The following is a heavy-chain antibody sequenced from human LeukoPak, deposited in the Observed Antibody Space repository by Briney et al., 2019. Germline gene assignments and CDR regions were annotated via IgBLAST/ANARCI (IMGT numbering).Heavy chain of an antibody. Sequence: TSETLSLTCTVSGGSISSSGYYWGWIRQPPGKGLEWIGSIYYSGSTYYNPSLKSRVTISVDTSKNQFSLKLSSVTAADTAVYYCARHAGRIAVAGRSRDAFDIWGQGTMVTVSS. V-gene: IGHV4-39*01. J-gene: IGHJ3*02. D-gene: IGHD6-19*01. CDR3: ARHAGRIAVAGRSRDAFDI. CDR1: GGSISSSGYY. CDR2: IYYSGST.